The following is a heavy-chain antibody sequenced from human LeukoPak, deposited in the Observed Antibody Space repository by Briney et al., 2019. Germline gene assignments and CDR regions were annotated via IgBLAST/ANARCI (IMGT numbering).Heavy chain of an antibody. J-gene: IGHJ3*02. D-gene: IGHD3-10*01. Sequence: GGSLRLSCSASGFTFSSYAMHWVRQAPGKGLEYVSAISSNGGSTYYADSVKGRFTISRDNSKNTLYLQMSSLSAEDTAVYYCVNNLLWFGELLSAFDIWGQGTMVTVSS. CDR1: GFTFSSYA. CDR3: VNNLLWFGELLSAFDI. V-gene: IGHV3-64D*06. CDR2: ISSNGGST.